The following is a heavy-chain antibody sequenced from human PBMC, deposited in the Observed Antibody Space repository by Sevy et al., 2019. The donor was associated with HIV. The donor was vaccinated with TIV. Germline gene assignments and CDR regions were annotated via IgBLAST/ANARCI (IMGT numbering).Heavy chain of an antibody. CDR2: ITSGSSYI. CDR3: ARDKTILEGRYGMDV. Sequence: GESLKISCAASGFTFSSYNINWVRQAPGKGLEWVSSITSGSSYIFYADSGKGRFTTSRDNAKNSLYLKMNSLRAEDTAVYYCARDKTILEGRYGMDVWGQGTTVTVSS. D-gene: IGHD3-3*01. V-gene: IGHV3-21*01. CDR1: GFTFSSYN. J-gene: IGHJ6*02.